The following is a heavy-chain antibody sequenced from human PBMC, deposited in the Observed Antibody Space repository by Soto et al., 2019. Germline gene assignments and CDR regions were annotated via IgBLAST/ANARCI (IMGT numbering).Heavy chain of an antibody. D-gene: IGHD6-6*01. CDR2: ISSSGSTI. J-gene: IGHJ6*02. Sequence: EVQLVESGGGLVQPGGSLRLSCAASGFTFISYEMNWVRQAPGKGLEWVSYISSSGSTIYYADSVKGRFTISRDNAKNSLYLQMNSLRAEDTAVYYCARWGYSSSRDGYYYYGMDVWGQGTTVTVSS. V-gene: IGHV3-48*03. CDR3: ARWGYSSSRDGYYYYGMDV. CDR1: GFTFISYE.